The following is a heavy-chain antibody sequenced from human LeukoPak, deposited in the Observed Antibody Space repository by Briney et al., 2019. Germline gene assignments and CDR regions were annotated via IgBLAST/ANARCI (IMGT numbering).Heavy chain of an antibody. V-gene: IGHV4-39*01. J-gene: IGHJ5*02. D-gene: IGHD6-13*01. Sequence: SETLSLTCTVSGGSISSSSYYWGWIRQPPGKGLEWLGSIYYSGSTYYNPSLKSRVTISVDTSKNQFSLKLSSVTAADTAVYYCARRIAAAGTIAFDPWGQGTLVTVSS. CDR2: IYYSGST. CDR1: GGSISSSSYY. CDR3: ARRIAAAGTIAFDP.